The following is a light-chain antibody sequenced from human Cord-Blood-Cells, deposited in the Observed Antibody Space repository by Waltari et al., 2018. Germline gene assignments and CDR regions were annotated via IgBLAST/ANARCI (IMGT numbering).Light chain of an antibody. CDR1: SRDVGGYNY. V-gene: IGLV2-14*01. CDR3: SSYTSSSTVV. CDR2: DVR. Sequence: QSALTQPASVSGSPGQSITISCTGTSRDVGGYNYVTCYQQHPGKAPKLMIYDVRHRPSGVSNRFSGSKSGNTASLTISGLQAEDEANYYCSSYTSSSTVVFGGGTKLTVL. J-gene: IGLJ2*01.